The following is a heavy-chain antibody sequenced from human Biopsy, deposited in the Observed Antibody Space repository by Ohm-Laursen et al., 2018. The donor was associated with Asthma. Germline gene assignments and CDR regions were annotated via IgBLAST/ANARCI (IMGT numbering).Heavy chain of an antibody. V-gene: IGHV4-39*01. Sequence: SETLSLTCTVSGGSMSSSSYSWGWIRQPPGKGLEWIGSISYTGNTDIPSLRSRVPFSVDTSKNNFSLKLPSVTAADTAVFYCARHWNWGSFFDYWGQGMLVTVSS. J-gene: IGHJ4*02. CDR2: ISYTGNT. CDR1: GGSMSSSSYS. CDR3: ARHWNWGSFFDY. D-gene: IGHD7-27*01.